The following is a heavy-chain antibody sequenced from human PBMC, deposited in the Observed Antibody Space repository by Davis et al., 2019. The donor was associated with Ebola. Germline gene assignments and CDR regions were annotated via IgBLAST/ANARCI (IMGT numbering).Heavy chain of an antibody. CDR2: ISSSSSYI. V-gene: IGHV3-21*01. CDR3: ARWGYGDYNAFDI. Sequence: GGSLRLSCAASGFTFSSYSMNWVRQAPGKGLEWVSSISSSSSYIYYADSVKGRFTISRDNAKNSLYLQMNSLRAEDTAVYYCARWGYGDYNAFDIWGQGTMVTVSS. CDR1: GFTFSSYS. D-gene: IGHD4-17*01. J-gene: IGHJ3*02.